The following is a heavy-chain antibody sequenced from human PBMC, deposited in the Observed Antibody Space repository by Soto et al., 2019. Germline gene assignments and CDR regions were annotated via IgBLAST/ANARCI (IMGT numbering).Heavy chain of an antibody. V-gene: IGHV4-31*03. D-gene: IGHD3-3*01. CDR3: ARGSASITILRFDP. CDR2: IFYTGST. Sequence: SETLSLTCTVSGGSINSGVYYWSWIRQHPGKGLDWIGYIFYTGSTYYNPSLKSRVTMSVDTSKNQFSLKLTSVTAADTAVYYCARGSASITILRFDPWGQGTLVTVSS. J-gene: IGHJ5*02. CDR1: GGSINSGVYY.